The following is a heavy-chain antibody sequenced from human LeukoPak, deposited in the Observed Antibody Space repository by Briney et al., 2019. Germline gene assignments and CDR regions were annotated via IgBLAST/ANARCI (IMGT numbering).Heavy chain of an antibody. CDR3: ARDMIIFGGVTAFDY. V-gene: IGHV3-66*02. D-gene: IGHD3-16*01. Sequence: PGGSLRLSCAASGFTVSSTYMSWVRQAPGKGLEWVSIIYSGGSTYYADSVKGRFSISRDNSKNTLYLQMNSLRAEDTAVYYCARDMIIFGGVTAFDYWGQGTLVTVSS. J-gene: IGHJ4*02. CDR1: GFTVSSTY. CDR2: IYSGGST.